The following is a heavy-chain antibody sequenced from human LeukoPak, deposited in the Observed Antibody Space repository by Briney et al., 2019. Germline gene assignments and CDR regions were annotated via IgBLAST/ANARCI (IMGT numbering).Heavy chain of an antibody. CDR2: IRRNCAGGTT. V-gene: IGHV3-15*01. CDR3: YTDRTTIFGIVIIPFD. CDR1: GFTFSSYG. J-gene: IGHJ4*02. Sequence: GGSLRLSCAASGFTFSSYGMSWVRQAPGKGLEWVGRIRRNCAGGTTDYAAPVKGRFSISRDDSKNRVYLQMNSLKTEDTAVYFCYTDRTTIFGIVIIPFDWGQGTLVTVSS. D-gene: IGHD3-3*01.